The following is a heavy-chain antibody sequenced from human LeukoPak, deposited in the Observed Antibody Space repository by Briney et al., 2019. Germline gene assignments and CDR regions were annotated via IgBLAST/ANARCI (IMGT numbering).Heavy chain of an antibody. D-gene: IGHD4-23*01. CDR2: IHYGGNT. CDR3: ARRGNGYPYYFDY. V-gene: IGHV4-59*01. CDR1: GGSISGYY. Sequence: PSETPSLTCTVSGGSISGYYWSWIRQPPGKGLEWMGYIHYGGNTDYNPSLKSRVTISVDTSRNQFSLNLNSVTAADTAMYYCARRGNGYPYYFDYWGQGILVTVSS. J-gene: IGHJ4*02.